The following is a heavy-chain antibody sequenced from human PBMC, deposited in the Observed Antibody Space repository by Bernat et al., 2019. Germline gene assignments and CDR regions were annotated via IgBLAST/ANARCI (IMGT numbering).Heavy chain of an antibody. V-gene: IGHV3-11*05. CDR1: GFTFSDYY. D-gene: IGHD1-1*01. Sequence: QVQLVESGGGLVKPGGSLRLSCAASGFTFSDYYMSWIRQAPGKGLEWVSYISSSSSYTKYADSVKGRFTISRDNAKNSLYLQMNSLRAEDTAVYYCARATVTSNEGVDYWGQGTLVTVSS. CDR3: ARATVTSNEGVDY. CDR2: ISSSSSYT. J-gene: IGHJ4*02.